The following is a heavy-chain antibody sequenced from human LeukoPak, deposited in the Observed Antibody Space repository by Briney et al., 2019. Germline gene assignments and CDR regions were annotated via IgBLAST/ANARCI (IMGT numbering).Heavy chain of an antibody. CDR1: GDSVSRNGVA. CDR3: ARGQNSAFDV. CDR2: TYYGSN. Sequence: SQTLSLTCGISGDSVSRNGVAWNWIRQSPSRGLEWLGRTYYGSNEYSVSMRGRITIDTDPSNNHFSLQLNSMTPEDTAMYFCARGQNSAFDVWSQGTMVTVSS. D-gene: IGHD1-7*01. J-gene: IGHJ3*01. V-gene: IGHV6-1*01.